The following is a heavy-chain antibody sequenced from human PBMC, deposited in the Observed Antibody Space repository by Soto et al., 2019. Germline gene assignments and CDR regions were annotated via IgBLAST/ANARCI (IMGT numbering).Heavy chain of an antibody. CDR3: ARFPTKFIAAAGTLPL. CDR1: GGSISSSSYY. D-gene: IGHD6-13*01. CDR2: IYYSGST. V-gene: IGHV4-39*01. Sequence: QLQLQESGPGLVKPSETLSLTCTVSGGSISSSSYYWGWIRQPPGKGLEWIGSIYYSGSTYYNPSLKSRVTISVDTSKNQFSLKLSSVTAADTAVYYCARFPTKFIAAAGTLPLWGQGTLVTVSS. J-gene: IGHJ4*02.